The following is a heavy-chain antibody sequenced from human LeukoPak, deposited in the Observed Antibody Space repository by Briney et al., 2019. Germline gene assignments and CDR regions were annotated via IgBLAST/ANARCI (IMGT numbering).Heavy chain of an antibody. CDR1: GFTFSSYG. CDR3: ARIPSSWPYFDY. Sequence: GGSLRLSCAASGFTFSSYGMHWVRQAPDKGLEWVAFIRYDGNDKYYADSVKGRFTISRENSKNTLYLQMNSLGAEDTAVYYCARIPSSWPYFDYWGQGTLVTVAS. D-gene: IGHD6-13*01. J-gene: IGHJ4*02. CDR2: IRYDGNDK. V-gene: IGHV3-30*02.